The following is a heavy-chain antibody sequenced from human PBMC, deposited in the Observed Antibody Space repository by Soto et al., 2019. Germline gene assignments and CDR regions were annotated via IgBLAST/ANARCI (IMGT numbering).Heavy chain of an antibody. J-gene: IGHJ4*02. CDR3: ARVKMTGVADD. CDR1: GGSFSGYD. V-gene: IGHV4-34*01. D-gene: IGHD3-9*01. CDR2: INHSGSS. Sequence: QVQLQQWGAGLLKPSETQSLTCAVYGGSFSGYDWTWIRQPPGTGLEWIGEINHSGSSNYNPSLTSRVTVSVDTSKNQCSLALTSVTAAEQEVYYGARVKMTGVADDGGQGTLVTVSS.